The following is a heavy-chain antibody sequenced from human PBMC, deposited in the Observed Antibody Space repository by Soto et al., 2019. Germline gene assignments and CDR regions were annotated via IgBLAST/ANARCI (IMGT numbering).Heavy chain of an antibody. CDR2: IKQDGSEK. CDR1: GFTFISYW. CDR3: ARDIWSTSCYDD. J-gene: IGHJ4*02. D-gene: IGHD2-2*01. Sequence: GGSLRLSCAASGFTFISYWMSWVRQAPGKGLEWVANIKQDGSEKYYVDSVKGRFTISRDNAKNSLYLQMNSLRAEDTAVYYCARDIWSTSCYDDWGQGTLVTVSS. V-gene: IGHV3-7*05.